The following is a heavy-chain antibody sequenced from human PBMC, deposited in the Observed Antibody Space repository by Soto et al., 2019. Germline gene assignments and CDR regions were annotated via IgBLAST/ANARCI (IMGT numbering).Heavy chain of an antibody. V-gene: IGHV1-18*01. J-gene: IGHJ6*02. CDR2: ISGYNGNT. Sequence: QVQLVQSRGEVKKPGASVKVSCKTSGYSFTTYGISWVRQAPGQGLEWMGWISGYNGNTNYAQKLKGRLTMTTDTSSXTAYMERRSLTSDDTAVYYCAREGPAPYYYYGMDVWGQGSTVTVSS. CDR1: GYSFTTYG. CDR3: AREGPAPYYYYGMDV.